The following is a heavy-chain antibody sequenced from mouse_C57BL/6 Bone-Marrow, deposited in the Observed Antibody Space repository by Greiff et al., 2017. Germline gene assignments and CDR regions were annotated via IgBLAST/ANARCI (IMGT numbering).Heavy chain of an antibody. J-gene: IGHJ3*01. CDR1: GYTFTSYG. D-gene: IGHD2-4*01. V-gene: IGHV1-81*01. CDR3: ARGDIYYDYDAWFAY. CDR2: IYPRSGNT. Sequence: QVQLQQSGAELARPGASVKLSCKASGYTFTSYGISWVKQRTGQGLEWIGEIYPRSGNTYYNEKFKGKATLTVDKSSSTAYMELRSLTSEASAVYFCARGDIYYDYDAWFAYWGRGTLVTVSA.